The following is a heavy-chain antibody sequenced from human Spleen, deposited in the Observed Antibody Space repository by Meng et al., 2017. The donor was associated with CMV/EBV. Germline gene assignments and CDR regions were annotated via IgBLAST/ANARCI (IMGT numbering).Heavy chain of an antibody. CDR2: IYYSGNT. CDR1: GGSISAYY. V-gene: IGHV4-59*01. Sequence: SETLSLTCTVSGGSISAYYWSWIRQPPGKGLQWIGYIYYSGNTNYNPSLKSRVTISVDTSKNQLSLKLSSVTAADTAVYYCARHRLYCSSTSCPGGIDYWGQGTLVTVSS. D-gene: IGHD2-2*01. J-gene: IGHJ4*02. CDR3: ARHRLYCSSTSCPGGIDY.